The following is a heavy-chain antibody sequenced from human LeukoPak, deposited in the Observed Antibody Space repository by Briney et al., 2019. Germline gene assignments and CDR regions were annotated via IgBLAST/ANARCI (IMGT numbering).Heavy chain of an antibody. V-gene: IGHV1-2*02. J-gene: IGHJ4*02. CDR3: ARDAGYCTGGSCWYFDH. CDR2: INLNSGGT. Sequence: ASVKVSCKASGYTFTDYYMHWVRQAPGQGLEWMGWINLNSGGTNFAQRFQGSVTMTRGTSISTAYMDLSRLISDDTAVYYCARDAGYCTGGSCWYFDHWGQGTLVTVSS. D-gene: IGHD2-15*01. CDR1: GYTFTDYY.